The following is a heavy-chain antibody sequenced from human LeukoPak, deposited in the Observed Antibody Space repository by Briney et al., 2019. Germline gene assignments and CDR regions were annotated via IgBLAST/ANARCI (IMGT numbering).Heavy chain of an antibody. J-gene: IGHJ4*02. Sequence: SETLSLTCTVSGGSINSYYWSWIRQPPGKGLEWIGYIYYTGSTNYNPSLTSRVTISVDTSKNQFSLKLNSVTAADTAVYYCARGYSRSSSRPDYWGQGTLVTVSS. CDR3: ARGYSRSSSRPDY. D-gene: IGHD6-6*01. CDR1: GGSINSYY. CDR2: IYYTGST. V-gene: IGHV4-59*08.